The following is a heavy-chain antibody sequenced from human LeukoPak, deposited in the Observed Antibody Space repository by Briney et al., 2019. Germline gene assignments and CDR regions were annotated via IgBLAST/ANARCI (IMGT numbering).Heavy chain of an antibody. CDR2: ISPSNDNT. V-gene: IGHV1-18*01. D-gene: IGHD3-3*02. Sequence: ASVKVSREASGYTFPSHGITWVRQAPGQGLEWMGWISPSNDNTFYAQKFQGRVTLTTETSTAYMELRSLTSDDTAVYYCARQLHFWSGQNYYYYIDVWGQGTTVTVSS. CDR3: ARQLHFWSGQNYYYYIDV. J-gene: IGHJ6*02. CDR1: GYTFPSHG.